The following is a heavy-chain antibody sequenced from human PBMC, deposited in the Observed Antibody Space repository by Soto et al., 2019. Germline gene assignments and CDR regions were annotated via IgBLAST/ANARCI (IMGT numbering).Heavy chain of an antibody. J-gene: IGHJ4*02. V-gene: IGHV4-4*02. CDR1: GLSISSDNW. D-gene: IGHD6-13*01. CDR2: INHSGST. Sequence: QVQLQESGPGLVRPSGTVSLTCAVSGLSISSDNWWGWVRQPPGKGLEWIGEINHSGSTNYNPSLKSRVTMSVVPSKDLFSLTLNSVTAADTAFYYCARDQGSHPGDWGQGTLVSVSS. CDR3: ARDQGSHPGD.